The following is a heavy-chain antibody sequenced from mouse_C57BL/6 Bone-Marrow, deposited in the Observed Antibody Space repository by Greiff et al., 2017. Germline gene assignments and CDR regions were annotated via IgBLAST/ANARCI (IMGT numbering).Heavy chain of an antibody. Sequence: VQLQQSGPGLVQPSQSLSISCTVSGFSLTSYGVHWVRQSPGKGLEWLGVIWRGGGTDYNAAFMSRLSITKDNSKSQVFFQMNSLPTDDTTTFFCAKKGDGYFPYAMDYWGQGTSVTVSS. J-gene: IGHJ4*01. CDR1: GFSLTSYG. CDR2: IWRGGGT. D-gene: IGHD2-3*01. V-gene: IGHV2-5*01. CDR3: AKKGDGYFPYAMDY.